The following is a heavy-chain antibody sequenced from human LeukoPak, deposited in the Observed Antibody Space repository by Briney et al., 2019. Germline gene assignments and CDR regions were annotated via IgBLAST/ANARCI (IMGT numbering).Heavy chain of an antibody. V-gene: IGHV1-18*04. CDR2: ISAYKGYT. D-gene: IGHD4-17*01. CDR1: GYTFTSYG. J-gene: IGHJ4*02. Sequence: ASVKVSCTASGYTFTSYGISWLRQAPGQGLEWMGWISAYKGYTNYAQKFQGRVTMTTDTSTSTAYMELRSLRSDDTAVYYCARDPDGDYDFDYWGQGTPVTVSS. CDR3: ARDPDGDYDFDY.